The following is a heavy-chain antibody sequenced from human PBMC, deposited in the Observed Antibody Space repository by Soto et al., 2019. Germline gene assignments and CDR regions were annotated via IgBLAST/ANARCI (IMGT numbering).Heavy chain of an antibody. J-gene: IGHJ5*02. Sequence: PSQTLSLTCSSSWDSVSNNLAAWNLIKQSPSRGLEWLGRTYYRSKWYNDYAVSVKSRITINPDTSKNQFSLQLNSVTPEDTAVYYCARDRNWNYGGGDNWFDPWGQGTLVTVSS. V-gene: IGHV6-1*01. CDR1: WDSVSNNLAA. CDR3: ARDRNWNYGGGDNWFDP. CDR2: TYYRSKWYN. D-gene: IGHD1-7*01.